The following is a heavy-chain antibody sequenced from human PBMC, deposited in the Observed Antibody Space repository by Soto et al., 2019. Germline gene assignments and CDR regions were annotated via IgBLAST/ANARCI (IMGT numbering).Heavy chain of an antibody. D-gene: IGHD3-3*01. CDR1: CGSISSGGYY. J-gene: IGHJ4*02. Sequence: PSETLSLTCTFSCGSISSGGYYWSWIRQHPGKGLEWIGYIYYSGSTYYNPSLKSRVTISVDTSKNQFSLKLSSVTAADTAVYYCARGRYDFRGALYDYWGQGTLVTVSS. CDR2: IYYSGST. CDR3: ARGRYDFRGALYDY. V-gene: IGHV4-31*03.